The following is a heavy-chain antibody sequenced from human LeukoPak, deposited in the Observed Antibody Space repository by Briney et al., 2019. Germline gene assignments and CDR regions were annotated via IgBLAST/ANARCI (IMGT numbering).Heavy chain of an antibody. V-gene: IGHV1-2*02. CDR3: ARGSIVVVPAAINYYYGMDV. D-gene: IGHD2-2*01. J-gene: IGHJ6*02. Sequence: GASVRVSCKASRYTFTGYYMHWVRQAPGQRREWMGWINPNSGGTNYAQKFQGRVTMTRDTSISTAYMELSRLRSDDTAVYCCARGSIVVVPAAINYYYGMDVWGQGTTVTVSS. CDR2: INPNSGGT. CDR1: RYTFTGYY.